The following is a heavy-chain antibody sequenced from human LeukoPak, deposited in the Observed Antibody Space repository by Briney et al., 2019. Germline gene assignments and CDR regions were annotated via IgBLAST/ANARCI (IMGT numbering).Heavy chain of an antibody. D-gene: IGHD3-10*01. V-gene: IGHV3-23*01. Sequence: GGSLRLSCPASGLSFSSYAMGWVRQTPGKGLEWVSGVSHSGGGTYYADSVKGGFTISRDNSKNTLYLQMNSLRAEDTAVYYCGKTGGDSVLYYYYMDVWGKGTTVTVSS. J-gene: IGHJ6*03. CDR3: GKTGGDSVLYYYYMDV. CDR2: VSHSGGGT. CDR1: GLSFSSYA.